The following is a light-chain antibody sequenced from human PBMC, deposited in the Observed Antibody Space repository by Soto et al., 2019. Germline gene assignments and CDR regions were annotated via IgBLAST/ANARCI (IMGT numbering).Light chain of an antibody. CDR2: KAS. J-gene: IGKJ1*01. CDR3: QQYSTYSRA. CDR1: QNINDL. Sequence: DFQMTQSPSTLSASVGDRVTITCRASQNINDLLAWYQQKPGKAPNLLIYKASSLESGVPSRFSGSGYGTEFTLTISSLQPDDFATFYCQQYSTYSRAFGQGTKVDIK. V-gene: IGKV1-5*03.